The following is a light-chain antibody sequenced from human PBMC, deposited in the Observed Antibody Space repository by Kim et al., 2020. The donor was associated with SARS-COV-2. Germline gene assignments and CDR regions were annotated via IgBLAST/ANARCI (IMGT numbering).Light chain of an antibody. CDR3: CSYAGNYRVV. Sequence: QSALTQPRSVSGSPGQSVTMSCTGTSSDVGDYKYVFWYQQHPGKAPKLMIYAVSKRPSGVPDRFSGSKSGNTASLTISGLQAEDEADYHCCSYAGNYRVVFGGGTQLTVL. J-gene: IGLJ3*02. V-gene: IGLV2-11*01. CDR2: AVS. CDR1: SSDVGDYKY.